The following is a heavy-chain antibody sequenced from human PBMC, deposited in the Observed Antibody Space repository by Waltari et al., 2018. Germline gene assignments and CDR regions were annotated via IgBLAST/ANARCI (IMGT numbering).Heavy chain of an antibody. CDR3: ARQRPAALVAWFDS. J-gene: IGHJ5*01. V-gene: IGHV4-39*07. Sequence: QLQLQESGPGLVKPSETLSLSCTVSGDSISRSDYYWGWIRQPPGKGLEWIGSVDDSGNSSYNPSLKSRVDISTDTSKNQLSLRLTSVTAADSAVYHCARQRPAALVAWFDSWGQGTPVIVSS. CDR2: VDDSGNS. D-gene: IGHD2-2*01. CDR1: GDSISRSDYY.